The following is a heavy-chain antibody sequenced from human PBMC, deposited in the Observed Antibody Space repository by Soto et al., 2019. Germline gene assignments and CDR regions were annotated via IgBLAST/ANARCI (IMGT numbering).Heavy chain of an antibody. Sequence: PSETLSLTCTVSSASFSKYYWSWIRQPPGKGLEWIGYIYFNGNTNYNPSLKRRVTISIDTSKKQISLNLTSVTDADTAVYYCASLTFGGVVLAHWGQGTLVTVSS. D-gene: IGHD3-16*01. CDR1: SASFSKYY. CDR3: ASLTFGGVVLAH. CDR2: IYFNGNT. J-gene: IGHJ4*02. V-gene: IGHV4-59*01.